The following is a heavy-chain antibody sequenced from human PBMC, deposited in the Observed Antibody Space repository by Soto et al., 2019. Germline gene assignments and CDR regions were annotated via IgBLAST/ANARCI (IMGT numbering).Heavy chain of an antibody. CDR1: GDSVSSNSAA. CDR3: ARVFISSWYYYYGMEV. V-gene: IGHV6-1*01. D-gene: IGHD6-13*01. J-gene: IGHJ6*02. CDR2: TYYRSKWYN. Sequence: SQTLSLTCAISGDSVSSNSAAWNWIRQSPSRGLEWLGRTYYRSKWYNDYAVSVKSRITINPDTSKNQFSLQLNSVTPEDTAVYYCARVFISSWYYYYGMEVWCQGTTITVSS.